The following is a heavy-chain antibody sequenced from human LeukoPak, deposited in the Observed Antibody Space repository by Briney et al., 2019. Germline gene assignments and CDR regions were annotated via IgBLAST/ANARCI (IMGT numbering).Heavy chain of an antibody. Sequence: PGGSLRLSCAASGFTFSSYWMSWVRQAPGKGLEWVANIKQDGSETQYVDSMKGRFTISRDNAENSLYLQVNSLRDDDTAAYYCARDNYGSGSHGDWGQGTLVTVSS. CDR1: GFTFSSYW. J-gene: IGHJ4*02. CDR2: IKQDGSET. CDR3: ARDNYGSGSHGD. V-gene: IGHV3-7*04. D-gene: IGHD3-10*01.